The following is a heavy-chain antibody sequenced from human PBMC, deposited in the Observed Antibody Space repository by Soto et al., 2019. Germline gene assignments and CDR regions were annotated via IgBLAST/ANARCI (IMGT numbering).Heavy chain of an antibody. D-gene: IGHD2-15*01. CDR3: ARDVVVVAATIRYYYGMDV. J-gene: IGHJ6*02. CDR1: GGSFSGYY. CDR2: IYYSGST. V-gene: IGHV4-31*11. Sequence: SETLSLTCAVYGGSFSGYYWSWIRQHPGKGLEWIGYIYYSGSTYYNPSLKSRVTISVDTSKNQFSLKLSSVTAADTAVYYCARDVVVVAATIRYYYGMDVWGQGTTVTVSS.